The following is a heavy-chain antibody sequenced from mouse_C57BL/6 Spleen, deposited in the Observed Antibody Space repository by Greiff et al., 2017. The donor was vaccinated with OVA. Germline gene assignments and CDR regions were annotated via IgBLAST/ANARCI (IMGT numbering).Heavy chain of an antibody. V-gene: IGHV1-18*01. CDR2: INPNNGGT. CDR3: ARKLRFFYAMDY. J-gene: IGHJ4*01. Sequence: VQLKESGPELVKPGASVKIPCKASGYTFTDYNMDWVKQSHGKSLEWIGDINPNNGGTIYNQKFKGKATLTVDKSSSTAYMELRSLTSEDTAVYYCARKLRFFYAMDYWGQGTSVTVSS. CDR1: GYTFTDYN. D-gene: IGHD3-2*02.